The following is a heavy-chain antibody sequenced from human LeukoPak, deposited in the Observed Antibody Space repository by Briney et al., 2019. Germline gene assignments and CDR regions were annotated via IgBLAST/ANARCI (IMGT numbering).Heavy chain of an antibody. D-gene: IGHD3-16*01. CDR1: GFTVSSNY. CDR2: IHSAGTT. V-gene: IGHV3-53*01. Sequence: QPGGSLRLSCAASGFTVSSNYMSWVRQAPGKGLGWVSLIHSAGTTYYADSVKGRFTISRDNSKNTLYLQMHSLRPEDTAVYYCARDRGGDAFDIWGQGTMVTVSS. J-gene: IGHJ3*02. CDR3: ARDRGGDAFDI.